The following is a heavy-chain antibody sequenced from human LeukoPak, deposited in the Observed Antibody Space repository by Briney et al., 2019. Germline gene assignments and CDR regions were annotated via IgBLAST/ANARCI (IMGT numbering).Heavy chain of an antibody. J-gene: IGHJ5*02. CDR1: GFTFSSYK. D-gene: IGHD4-23*01. Sequence: GGSLRLSCAASGFTFSSYKMNWVRQAPGKGLEWVSYISSSGSTIYYADSVKGRFTISRDNAKNSLYLQMNSLRAEDTAVYYCARDADGATVVTRNWFDPWGQGTLVTVSS. CDR3: ARDADGATVVTRNWFDP. CDR2: ISSSGSTI. V-gene: IGHV3-48*03.